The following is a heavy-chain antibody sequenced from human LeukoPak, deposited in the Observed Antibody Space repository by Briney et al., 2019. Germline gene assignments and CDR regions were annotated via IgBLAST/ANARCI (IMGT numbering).Heavy chain of an antibody. V-gene: IGHV3-23*01. CDR1: GFTFSSYA. J-gene: IGHJ4*02. D-gene: IGHD1-26*01. Sequence: GGSLRLSCAASGFTFSSYAMSWVRQAPGKGLECVSAISGSGGSTYYADSVKGRFTISRDNSKNTLYLQMNSLRAEDTAVYYCAKSFIVGAIGASYYFDYWGQGTLVTVSS. CDR3: AKSFIVGAIGASYYFDY. CDR2: ISGSGGST.